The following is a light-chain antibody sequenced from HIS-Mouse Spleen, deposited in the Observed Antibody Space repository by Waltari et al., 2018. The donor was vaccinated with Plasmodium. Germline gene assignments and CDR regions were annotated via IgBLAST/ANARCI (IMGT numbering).Light chain of an antibody. CDR2: KDS. Sequence: SYELTQPPSVSVSPGQTARITCSGDALPKQYAYWYQQKPGQPPVLVVYKDSERPSGIPGRFSGCSSGTTVTLTIRGVQAEDEADYYCQSADSSGTYWVFGGGTKLTVL. CDR1: ALPKQY. CDR3: QSADSSGTYWV. J-gene: IGLJ3*02. V-gene: IGLV3-25*03.